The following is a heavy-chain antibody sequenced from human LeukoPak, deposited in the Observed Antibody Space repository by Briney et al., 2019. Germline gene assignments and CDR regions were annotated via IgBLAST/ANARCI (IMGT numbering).Heavy chain of an antibody. CDR1: GGSISSGSYY. CDR3: ARDLDNWNYDWFDP. D-gene: IGHD1-7*01. V-gene: IGHV4-61*02. Sequence: SETLSLTCTVSGGSISSGSYYLSWIRQPAGKGLEWIGRIYTSGSTNYNPSLKSRVTISVDTSKNQFSLKLSSVTAADTAVYYCARDLDNWNYDWFDPWGQGTLVTVSS. CDR2: IYTSGST. J-gene: IGHJ5*02.